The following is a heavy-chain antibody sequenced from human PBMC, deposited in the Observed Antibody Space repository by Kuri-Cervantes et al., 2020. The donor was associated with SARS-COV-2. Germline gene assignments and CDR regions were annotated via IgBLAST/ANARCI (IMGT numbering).Heavy chain of an antibody. V-gene: IGHV3-74*01. CDR2: ISGDGSRV. D-gene: IGHD3-16*01. CDR3: ARDMTFDEYGDYFYYYMDV. CDR1: GFTFSSFW. J-gene: IGHJ6*03. Sequence: GGSLRLSCAASGFTFSSFWLHWVRQAPGKGLVWVSRISGDGSRVTHADSVKGRFTISRDNSKNTLYLEMDGLRPEDTAVYYCARDMTFDEYGDYFYYYMDVWGKGTTVTVSS.